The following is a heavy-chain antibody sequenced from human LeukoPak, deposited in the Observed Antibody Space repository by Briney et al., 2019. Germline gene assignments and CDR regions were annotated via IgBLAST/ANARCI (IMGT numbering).Heavy chain of an antibody. Sequence: PGGSLRLSCAASGFTFSDYYMSWIRQAPGKGLEWVSYISSSGNFIYYADSVKGRFTISRDNAKKSLYLQMNSLRVEDTAVYYCARDMFNGGYSYGYSCDYWGQGTLVTVSS. V-gene: IGHV3-11*04. J-gene: IGHJ4*02. CDR3: ARDMFNGGYSYGYSCDY. CDR2: ISSSGNFI. CDR1: GFTFSDYY. D-gene: IGHD5-18*01.